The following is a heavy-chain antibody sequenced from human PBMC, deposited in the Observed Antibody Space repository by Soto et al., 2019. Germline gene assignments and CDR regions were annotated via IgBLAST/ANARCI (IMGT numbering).Heavy chain of an antibody. V-gene: IGHV3-33*01. J-gene: IGHJ4*02. Sequence: GGSLRLSCAASGFTFSSYGMHWVRQAPGKGLEWVAVLWSYWSTGTNEYYADSVKGRFTISRDNSKNMLYLQMNSLRGEDTAAYDCATVGGSYCFDRWGQGTLVTVSS. CDR3: ATVGGSYCFDR. D-gene: IGHD3-16*01. CDR2: LWSYWSTGTNE. CDR1: GFTFSSYG.